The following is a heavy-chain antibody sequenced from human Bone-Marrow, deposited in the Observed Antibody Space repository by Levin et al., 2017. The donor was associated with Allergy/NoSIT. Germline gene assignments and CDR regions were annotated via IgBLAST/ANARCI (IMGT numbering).Heavy chain of an antibody. V-gene: IGHV5-51*01. CDR2: IYPGDSDT. Sequence: KSGESLKISCKGSGYRFSTYWIGWMRQMPGKGLEWMGFIYPGDSDTRYSPSFRGQVTISADTSIGTAFLQWNSLRASDTAMYYCARHMVPGSWSGYSASPLDFWGQGTLVTVSS. D-gene: IGHD3-3*01. CDR3: ARHMVPGSWSGYSASPLDF. J-gene: IGHJ4*02. CDR1: GYRFSTYW.